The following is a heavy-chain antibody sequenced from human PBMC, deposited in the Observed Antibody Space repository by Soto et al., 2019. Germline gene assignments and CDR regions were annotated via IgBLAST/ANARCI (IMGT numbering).Heavy chain of an antibody. CDR1: GGSISSSSYY. D-gene: IGHD3-3*01. V-gene: IGHV4-39*07. CDR3: ARAGGLLEWFYNWFDP. CDR2: IYYSGST. Sequence: SETLSLTCTVSGGSISSSSYYWGWIRQPPGKGLEWIGSIYYSGSTYYNPSLKSRVTISVDTSKNKFSLKLSSVTAADTAVYYCARAGGLLEWFYNWFDPWGQGTLVTVSS. J-gene: IGHJ5*02.